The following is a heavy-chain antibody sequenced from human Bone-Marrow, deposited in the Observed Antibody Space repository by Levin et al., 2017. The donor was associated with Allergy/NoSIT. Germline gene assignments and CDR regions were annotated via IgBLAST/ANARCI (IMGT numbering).Heavy chain of an antibody. V-gene: IGHV4-30-4*01. CDR1: GGSISSGDYY. CDR3: ARTPENYYEPFGP. J-gene: IGHJ5*02. D-gene: IGHD3-22*01. Sequence: SQTLSLTCTVSGGSISSGDYYWSWIRQPPEKGLEWIGYIYNSGSTYYNSSLKSRLSISIDTSKNQFSLKLNSVTAADTAMYFCARTPENYYEPFGPWGQGILVTVSS. CDR2: IYNSGST.